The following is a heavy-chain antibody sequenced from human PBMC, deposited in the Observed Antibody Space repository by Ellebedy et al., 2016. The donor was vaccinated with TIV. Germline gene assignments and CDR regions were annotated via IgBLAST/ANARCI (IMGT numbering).Heavy chain of an antibody. CDR1: GGTFSSYA. CDR3: ASGVTTEFDY. CDR2: IIPIFGTA. D-gene: IGHD2-21*02. Sequence: SVKVSXXASGGTFSSYAISWVRQAPGQGLEWMGGIIPIFGTANYAQKFQGRVTITADKSTSTAYMELSSLRSEDTAVYYCASGVTTEFDYWGQGTLVTVSS. J-gene: IGHJ4*02. V-gene: IGHV1-69*06.